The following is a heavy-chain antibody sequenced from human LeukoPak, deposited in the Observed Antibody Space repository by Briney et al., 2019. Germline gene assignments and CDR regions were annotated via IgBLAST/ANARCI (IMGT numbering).Heavy chain of an antibody. V-gene: IGHV3-30*02. CDR3: PTPPYSSSWFDP. J-gene: IGHJ5*02. Sequence: GGPLRLSCAASGFTFSSCGMHWVRQAPGKGLEWVAFIRYDGSNKYYADSVKGRFTISRDNSKNTLYLQMNSLRAEDTAVYYCPTPPYSSSWFDPWGQGTLVTVSS. CDR1: GFTFSSCG. D-gene: IGHD6-19*01. CDR2: IRYDGSNK.